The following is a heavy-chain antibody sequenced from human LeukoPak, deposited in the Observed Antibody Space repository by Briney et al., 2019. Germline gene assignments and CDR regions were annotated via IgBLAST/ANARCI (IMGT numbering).Heavy chain of an antibody. CDR2: INPNSGGT. Sequence: GASVKVSCKASGYTFTSYGISWVRQAPGQGLEWMGWINPNSGGTNYAQKFQGWVTMTRDTSISTAYMELSRLRSDDTAVYYCARDLIAAAGQGFDIWGQGTMVTVSS. CDR1: GYTFTSYG. J-gene: IGHJ3*02. D-gene: IGHD6-13*01. CDR3: ARDLIAAAGQGFDI. V-gene: IGHV1-2*04.